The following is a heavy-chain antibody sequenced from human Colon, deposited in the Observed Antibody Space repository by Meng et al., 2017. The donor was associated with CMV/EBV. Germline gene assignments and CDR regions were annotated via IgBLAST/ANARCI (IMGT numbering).Heavy chain of an antibody. CDR2: INPNSGGT. CDR3: AGSVAYGGYVYYYYGMDV. Sequence: ASVKVSCKASGYTFTGYYMHWVRQAPGQGLEWMGWINPNSGGTNYAQKFQGRVTMTRDTSLSTAYMELSRLRSDDTAVYSCAGSVAYGGYVYYYYGMDVWGQGTTVTVSS. CDR1: GYTFTGYY. J-gene: IGHJ6*02. V-gene: IGHV1-2*02. D-gene: IGHD5-12*01.